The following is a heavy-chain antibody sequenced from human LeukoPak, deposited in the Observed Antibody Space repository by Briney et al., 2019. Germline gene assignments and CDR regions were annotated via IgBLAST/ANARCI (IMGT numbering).Heavy chain of an antibody. D-gene: IGHD1-26*01. Sequence: GGSLRLSCAASGFTFSSYGMHWVRQAPGKGLEWAAVISYDGSNKYYADSAKGRFTISRDNSKNTLYLQMNSLKAEDTAVYYCAKAALRLVGATISDYWGQGTLVTVSS. CDR2: ISYDGSNK. J-gene: IGHJ4*02. CDR3: AKAALRLVGATISDY. V-gene: IGHV3-30*18. CDR1: GFTFSSYG.